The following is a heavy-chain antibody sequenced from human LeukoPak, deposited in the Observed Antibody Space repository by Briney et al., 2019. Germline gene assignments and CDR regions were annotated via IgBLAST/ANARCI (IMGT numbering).Heavy chain of an antibody. CDR1: GYTFTSYD. V-gene: IGHV1-8*01. Sequence: SVKVSCKASGYTFTSYDINWVRQATGQGLEWMGWMNPNSGNTGYAQKFQGRVTMTRNTSISTAYMELSSLRSEDTAVYYCASDVVVSALRMAFDIWGQGTMVTVSS. CDR2: MNPNSGNT. J-gene: IGHJ3*02. CDR3: ASDVVVSALRMAFDI. D-gene: IGHD2-21*01.